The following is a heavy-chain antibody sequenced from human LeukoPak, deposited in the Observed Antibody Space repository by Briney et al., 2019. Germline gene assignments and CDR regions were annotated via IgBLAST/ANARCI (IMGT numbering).Heavy chain of an antibody. Sequence: GGSLRLSCAASGFTFDDYAMHWVRQAPGKGLEWVSGISWNSGSIGYADSVKGRLTISRDNAKNSLYLQMNSLRAEDTALYYCAKDIWDLGRSAFDIWGQGTMVTVSS. CDR1: GFTFDDYA. D-gene: IGHD1-26*01. J-gene: IGHJ3*02. CDR2: ISWNSGSI. CDR3: AKDIWDLGRSAFDI. V-gene: IGHV3-9*01.